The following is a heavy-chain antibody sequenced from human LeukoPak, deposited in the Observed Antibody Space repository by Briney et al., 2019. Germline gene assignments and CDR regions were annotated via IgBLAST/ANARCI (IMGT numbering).Heavy chain of an antibody. J-gene: IGHJ4*02. CDR3: ASDCWSAPQVH. V-gene: IGHV3-30*19. D-gene: IGHD3-3*01. CDR1: GFTVSGHG. CDR2: IDRDGSNT. Sequence: GGSLRLSCAASGFTVSGHGMHWVRQAPGKGLEWVTFIDRDGSNTWYADSVKGRFSISRDGSKNTLYLQMNTLRVEDTAIYYCASDCWSAPQVHWGQGTLVTVSS.